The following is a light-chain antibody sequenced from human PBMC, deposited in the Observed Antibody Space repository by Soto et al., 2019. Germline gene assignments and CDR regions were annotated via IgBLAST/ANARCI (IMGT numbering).Light chain of an antibody. J-gene: IGKJ2*01. CDR2: DAS. V-gene: IGKV3-20*01. CDR1: QSVSSTY. Sequence: EIVLTQSPGTLSLSPGERATRSCRASQSVSSTYLAWYQHRPGQPPRLLIYDASSRATGIPDRFSGSGSGTDFTLTISRLEPEDFAVYYCQRYYNSLYTFGQGTKLEIK. CDR3: QRYYNSLYT.